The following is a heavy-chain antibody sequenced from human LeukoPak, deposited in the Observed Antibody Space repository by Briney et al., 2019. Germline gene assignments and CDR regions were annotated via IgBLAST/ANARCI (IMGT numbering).Heavy chain of an antibody. CDR2: INSDGSST. D-gene: IGHD6-13*01. J-gene: IGHJ4*02. Sequence: GGSLRLSCAASGFTFSSYWMHWVRQAPGKGLVWVSRINSDGSSTSYADSVKGRFTISRDNANNTLYLQMNSLRAEDTAVYYCARDYVYSSSWYGVGYWGQGTLVTVSS. V-gene: IGHV3-74*01. CDR3: ARDYVYSSSWYGVGY. CDR1: GFTFSSYW.